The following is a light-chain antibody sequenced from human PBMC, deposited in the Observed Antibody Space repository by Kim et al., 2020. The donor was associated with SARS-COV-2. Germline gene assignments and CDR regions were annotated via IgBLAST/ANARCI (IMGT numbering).Light chain of an antibody. CDR1: SSNIGSNY. Sequence: QSVLTQPPSASGTPGQRVTISCSGSSSNIGSNYVYWYQQLPGTAPKLLIYRNNQRPSGVPDRFPGSKSGTSASLAISGLRSEEEADYYCAAWDDSLSGGVFGGGTQLTVL. CDR3: AAWDDSLSGGV. CDR2: RNN. J-gene: IGLJ3*02. V-gene: IGLV1-47*01.